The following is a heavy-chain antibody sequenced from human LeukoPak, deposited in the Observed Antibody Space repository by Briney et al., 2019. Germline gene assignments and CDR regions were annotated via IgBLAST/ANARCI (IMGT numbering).Heavy chain of an antibody. V-gene: IGHV1-18*01. CDR2: ISAYNGNT. D-gene: IGHD3-10*01. Sequence: ASVKVSCKASGYTFTSYGISWVRQAPGRGLEWMGWISAYNGNTNYAQKFQGRVTMTRDTSISTAYMELSRLRSDDTAVYYCARDRGLWFGELQPDYGMDVWGQGTTVTVSS. CDR3: ARDRGLWFGELQPDYGMDV. J-gene: IGHJ6*02. CDR1: GYTFTSYG.